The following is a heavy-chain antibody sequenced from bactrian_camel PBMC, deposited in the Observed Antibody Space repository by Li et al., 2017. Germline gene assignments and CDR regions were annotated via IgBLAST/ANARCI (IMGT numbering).Heavy chain of an antibody. CDR3: AALNSTYGGRFGWCKDF. Sequence: HVQLAESGGGEVQAGGSLKLSCAGSAYILENCGMVWYRRAKGKEEKLVSVRKDGTPAYEDTVKGRFTLSHDRSKNTMYLQMDNLKTEDTGVYYCAALNSTYGGRFGWCKDFRGQGTQVTVS. D-gene: IGHD6*01. CDR1: AYILENCG. V-gene: IGHV3S60*01. J-gene: IGHJ4*01. CDR2: VRKDGTP.